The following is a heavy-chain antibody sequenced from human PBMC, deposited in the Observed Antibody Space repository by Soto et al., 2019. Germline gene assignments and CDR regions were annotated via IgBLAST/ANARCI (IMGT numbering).Heavy chain of an antibody. D-gene: IGHD6-13*01. CDR3: ARDRMGSWYFVSWYFDL. CDR2: ISYDGSNK. Sequence: QVQLVESGGGVVQPGRSLRLSCAASGFTFSSYAMHWVRQAPGKGLEWGAVISYDGSNKYYADSVKGRFTISRDNSKNTLYLQMNSLRAEDTAVYYCARDRMGSWYFVSWYFDLWGRGTLVTVSS. CDR1: GFTFSSYA. V-gene: IGHV3-30-3*01. J-gene: IGHJ2*01.